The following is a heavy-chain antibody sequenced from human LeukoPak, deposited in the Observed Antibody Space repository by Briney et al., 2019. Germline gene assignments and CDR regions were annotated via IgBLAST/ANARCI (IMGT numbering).Heavy chain of an antibody. V-gene: IGHV5-51*01. Sequence: GASLQISGEGAGSIPTSYWIACGRPLRGKGLEWVGIIYPGDSDTRYSPSFQGQVTISADKSINTAYLQWSSLKASDTARYYCARRAYYESSGYYLFDYWGQGTMVTVSS. CDR3: ARRAYYESSGYYLFDY. CDR2: IYPGDSDT. D-gene: IGHD3-22*01. CDR1: GSIPTSYW. J-gene: IGHJ4*02.